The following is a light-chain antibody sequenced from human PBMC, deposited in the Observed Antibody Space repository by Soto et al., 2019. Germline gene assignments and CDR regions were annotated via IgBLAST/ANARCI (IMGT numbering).Light chain of an antibody. CDR1: QSVSGKS. CDR2: GAS. Sequence: EIVLTQSPGPLSLSPGERATLSCWASQSVSGKSLAWYQQKPGQAPRPLIYGASSRATGIPDRFSGSGSGTDFTLTISRLEPEDFAVYSCHQYGTSPWTFGQGTKLEIK. V-gene: IGKV3-20*01. CDR3: HQYGTSPWT. J-gene: IGKJ1*01.